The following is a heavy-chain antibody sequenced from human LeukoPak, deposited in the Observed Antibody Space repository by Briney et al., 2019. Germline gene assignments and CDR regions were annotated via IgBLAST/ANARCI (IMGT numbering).Heavy chain of an antibody. CDR1: GFTFSGSA. V-gene: IGHV3-73*01. D-gene: IGHD2-2*01. Sequence: GGSLRLSCAASGFTFSGSAMHWVRQASGKGLEWVGRIRSKANSYATAYAASVKGRFTISRDDSKNTAYLQMNSLRAEDTAIYYCAKAEGSNPPYDYWGQGTLVTVSS. CDR3: AKAEGSNPPYDY. J-gene: IGHJ4*02. CDR2: IRSKANSYAT.